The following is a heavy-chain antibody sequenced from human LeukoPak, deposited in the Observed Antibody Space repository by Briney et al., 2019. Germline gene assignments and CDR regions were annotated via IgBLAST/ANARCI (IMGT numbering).Heavy chain of an antibody. J-gene: IGHJ4*02. Sequence: GGSLRLSCAASAFTFTFSASGMHWVRQAPGKGLEWVAFIQYDDSEKYYADSVKGRCTISRDNSKNTVYLQMNSLRAEDTAVYYCAREGGTIEIGEFDCWGQGTLVTVSS. V-gene: IGHV3-30*02. CDR2: IQYDDSEK. CDR3: AREGGTIEIGEFDC. CDR1: AFTFTFSASG. D-gene: IGHD3-16*02.